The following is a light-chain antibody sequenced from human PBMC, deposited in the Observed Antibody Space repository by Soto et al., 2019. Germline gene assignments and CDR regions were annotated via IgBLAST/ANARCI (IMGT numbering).Light chain of an antibody. V-gene: IGKV1-5*03. CDR3: QQYNSYPIT. CDR1: QSISSW. J-gene: IGKJ5*01. Sequence: DIQMTQSPSTLSASVGDRVTITCRASQSISSWLAWYQQKPGKAPKLLIYKASSLESGVPSRFSGSGSGTEFTLTISSLRPDDFATYYRQQYNSYPITFGQGTRLEIK. CDR2: KAS.